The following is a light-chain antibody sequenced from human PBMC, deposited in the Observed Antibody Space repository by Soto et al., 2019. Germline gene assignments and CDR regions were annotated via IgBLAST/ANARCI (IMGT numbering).Light chain of an antibody. Sequence: QSALTQPASVSGSPGQSITISCTGTSSDVGAYNFVSWHQQHPGKAPKLMIYNVYDRPSGISYRFSVTKSGNTASLTISGLKGEDEANYYSSAYTVSRTYVFGTVTKVNVL. J-gene: IGLJ1*01. V-gene: IGLV2-14*03. CDR3: SAYTVSRTYV. CDR1: SSDVGAYNF. CDR2: NVY.